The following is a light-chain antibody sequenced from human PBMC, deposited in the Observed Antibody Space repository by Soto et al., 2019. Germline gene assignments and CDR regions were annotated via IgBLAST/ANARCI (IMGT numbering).Light chain of an antibody. CDR3: ATWDDDLNAAV. CDR1: SSNIEGNT. V-gene: IGLV1-44*01. Sequence: QSVLTQPPSLSGTPGQSVTISCSGSSSNIEGNTVHWYQHLPGTAPKLLIYIDHNRPSGIPDRFSGSKSGTSASLAISGLQYEDEADYYCATWDDDLNAAVFGGGTQLTVL. J-gene: IGLJ7*01. CDR2: IDH.